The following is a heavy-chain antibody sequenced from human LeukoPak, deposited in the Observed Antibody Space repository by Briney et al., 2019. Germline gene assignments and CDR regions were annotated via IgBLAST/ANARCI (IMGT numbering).Heavy chain of an antibody. V-gene: IGHV1-2*02. CDR2: INPNSGGT. Sequence: ASVKVSCKASGYTFTGYYMRWVRQAPGQGLEWMGWINPNSGGTNYAQKFQGRVTMTRGTSISTAYMELSRLRSDDTAVYYCARVDTALDYYYYYGMDVWGQGTTVTVSS. J-gene: IGHJ6*02. CDR3: ARVDTALDYYYYYGMDV. CDR1: GYTFTGYY. D-gene: IGHD5-18*01.